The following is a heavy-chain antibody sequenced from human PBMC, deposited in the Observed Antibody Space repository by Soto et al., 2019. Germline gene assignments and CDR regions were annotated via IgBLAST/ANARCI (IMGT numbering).Heavy chain of an antibody. Sequence: QVQLQESGPGLVKPSETLSLTCTVSGGSVSSGSYYWSWIRQPPGKGLEWLGYIYYSGSTNYNPSLKSRVTISVDTSKNQFSLKLSSVTAADTAVYYCARDEMIHDAFDIWGQGTMVTVSS. CDR3: ARDEMIHDAFDI. CDR2: IYYSGST. D-gene: IGHD3-22*01. V-gene: IGHV4-61*01. J-gene: IGHJ3*02. CDR1: GGSVSSGSYY.